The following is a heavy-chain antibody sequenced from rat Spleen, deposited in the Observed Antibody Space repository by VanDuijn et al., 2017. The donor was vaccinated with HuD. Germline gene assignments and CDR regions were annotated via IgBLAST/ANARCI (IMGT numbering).Heavy chain of an antibody. D-gene: IGHD1-1*01. Sequence: QVQLKESGPGLVQPSQTLSLTCTVSGFSLTDHSVNWVRQPPGKGLEWMGRRRNDGDTYYNSTLKSRLSFRGDTSKSQVFLNLSFLQTEDTAIYYCTRGGYTMGYWGQGVMVTVSS. J-gene: IGHJ2*01. V-gene: IGHV2S30*01. CDR3: TRGGYTMGY. CDR2: RRNDGDT. CDR1: GFSLTDHS.